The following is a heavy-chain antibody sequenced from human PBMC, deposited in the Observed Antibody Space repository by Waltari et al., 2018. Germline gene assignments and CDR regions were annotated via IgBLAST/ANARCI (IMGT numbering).Heavy chain of an antibody. CDR1: GYTFTGYY. CDR3: ARGAPITMVQGVVDAFDI. D-gene: IGHD3-10*01. J-gene: IGHJ3*02. Sequence: QVQLVQSGAEVKKPGASVKVSCKASGYTFTGYYMHWVRQAPGQGLEWMGRINPNSGGTNYAQKFQGRVTMTRDTSISTAYMELSRLRSDDTAVYYCARGAPITMVQGVVDAFDIWGQGTMVTVSS. CDR2: INPNSGGT. V-gene: IGHV1-2*06.